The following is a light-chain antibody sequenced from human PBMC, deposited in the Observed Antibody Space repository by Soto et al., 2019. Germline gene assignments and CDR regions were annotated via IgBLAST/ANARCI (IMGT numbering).Light chain of an antibody. Sequence: IQMTQSPSTVSSSVGDRVTITCRASQSISSWLAWYQQKTGKAHKILIYDDYSLESGVKSRFSGSGSGTEFTLNIRSMQTDELATYDCQKYNSYSWTFGQGNKVDIK. CDR3: QKYNSYSWT. J-gene: IGKJ1*01. CDR1: QSISSW. V-gene: IGKV1-5*01. CDR2: DDY.